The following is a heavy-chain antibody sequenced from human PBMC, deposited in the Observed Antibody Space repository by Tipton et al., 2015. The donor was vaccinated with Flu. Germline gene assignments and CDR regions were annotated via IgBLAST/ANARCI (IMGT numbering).Heavy chain of an antibody. J-gene: IGHJ4*02. Sequence: TLSLTCTVSGGSISSSSYYWGRNRQRPGKGLEWNGSINYSGSTYYTPSLKSRVTISADTSKNQFTLTLSSVTAADTAVYYCARLSYDILTGYYPHLDYWGQGTLVSVS. V-gene: IGHV4-39*01. CDR1: GGSISSSSYY. CDR2: INYSGST. D-gene: IGHD3-9*01. CDR3: ARLSYDILTGYYPHLDY.